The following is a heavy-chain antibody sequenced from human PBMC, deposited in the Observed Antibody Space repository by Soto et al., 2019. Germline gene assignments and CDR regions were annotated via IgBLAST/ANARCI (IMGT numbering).Heavy chain of an antibody. CDR1: GFTFSNYA. Sequence: GGSLRLSCTASGFTFSNYAMTWVRQAPGKGLERVSAINTGGENTYYADSLEGRFTISRDNSKNTLYLQMSSLRVEDTAVYYCAKKIYHRFDPWGQGTLVTVSS. CDR2: INTGGENT. D-gene: IGHD5-12*01. V-gene: IGHV3-23*01. CDR3: AKKIYHRFDP. J-gene: IGHJ5*02.